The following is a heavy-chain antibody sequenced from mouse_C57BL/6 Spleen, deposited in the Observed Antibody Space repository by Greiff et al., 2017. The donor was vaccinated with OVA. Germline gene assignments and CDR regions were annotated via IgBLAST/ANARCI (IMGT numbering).Heavy chain of an antibody. CDR2: INPSSGYT. D-gene: IGHD1-1*01. CDR1: GYTFTSYT. V-gene: IGHV1-4*01. CDR3: AIYYYGSSSGEDAMDY. Sequence: QVQLKESGAELARPGASVKMSCKASGYTFTSYTMHWVKQRPGQGLEWIGYINPSSGYTKYNQKFKDKATLTADKSSSTAYMQLSSLTSEDSAVYYCAIYYYGSSSGEDAMDYWGQGTSVTVSS. J-gene: IGHJ4*01.